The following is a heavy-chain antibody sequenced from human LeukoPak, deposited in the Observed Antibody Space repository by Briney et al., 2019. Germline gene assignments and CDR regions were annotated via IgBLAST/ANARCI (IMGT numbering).Heavy chain of an antibody. Sequence: GGSLRLSCAASGFTFSNYWMNWVRQAPGKGLEWVARIKEDGREKYYVDSVKGRFTISRDNAKNSLLLQMNGLRAEDTAVYYCARDGSGTSGQPWGQGTLVIVSS. CDR2: IKEDGREK. CDR3: ARDGSGTSGQP. V-gene: IGHV3-7*01. CDR1: GFTFSNYW. D-gene: IGHD2-8*01. J-gene: IGHJ5*02.